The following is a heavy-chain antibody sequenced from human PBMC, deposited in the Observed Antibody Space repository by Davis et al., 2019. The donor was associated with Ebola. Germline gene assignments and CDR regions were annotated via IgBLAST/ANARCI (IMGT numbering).Heavy chain of an antibody. CDR1: GYTFTSYG. CDR2: ISAYNGNT. J-gene: IGHJ4*02. CDR3: ASPGPVGGSYLHY. D-gene: IGHD1-26*01. V-gene: IGHV1-18*01. Sequence: AASVKVSCKASGYTFTSYGISWVRQAPGQGLEWLGWISAYNGNTNYAQKLQGRVTITRDTSTSTVYLELSSLRSEDTAVYYCASPGPVGGSYLHYWGQGTLVTVSS.